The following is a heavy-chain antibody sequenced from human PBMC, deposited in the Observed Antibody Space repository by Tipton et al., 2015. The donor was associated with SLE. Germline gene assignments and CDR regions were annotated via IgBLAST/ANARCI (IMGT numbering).Heavy chain of an antibody. J-gene: IGHJ4*02. Sequence: TLSLTCAVSDYSINNGYYWGWIRQPPGKGLEWIGSIYYSGSTYYNPSLKSRVTISVDTSKNQFSLKLSSVTAADTAVYYCARDSVEEWEQPDYWGQGTLVTVSS. D-gene: IGHD1-26*01. V-gene: IGHV4-38-2*02. CDR1: DYSINNGYY. CDR3: ARDSVEEWEQPDY. CDR2: IYYSGST.